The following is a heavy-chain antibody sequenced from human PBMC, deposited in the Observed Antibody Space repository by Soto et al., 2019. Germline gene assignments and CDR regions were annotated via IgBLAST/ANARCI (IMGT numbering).Heavy chain of an antibody. CDR3: AKDSTRVTFHFGMDV. CDR2: ISGGGESI. V-gene: IGHV3-23*01. CDR1: GLTFHNYA. D-gene: IGHD4-17*01. J-gene: IGHJ6*02. Sequence: PGGSLRLSCAASGLTFHNYAMIWVRQAPGKGLEWVSGISGGGESIYYADSVRGRFTISRDNSQNTLFLKMNSLRADDTAVYYCAKDSTRVTFHFGMDVWGQGTTVTVSS.